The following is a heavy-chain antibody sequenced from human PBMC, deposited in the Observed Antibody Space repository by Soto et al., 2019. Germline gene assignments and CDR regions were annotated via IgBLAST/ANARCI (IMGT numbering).Heavy chain of an antibody. V-gene: IGHV4-39*01. D-gene: IGHD3-22*01. Sequence: SETLSLTCTVSGGSISSSSYYWGWIRQPPGKGLEWIGSIYYSGNTYYNPSLKSRVTISVDTAKNQFSLKLSSVTAADTAVYYCARRGEYYYDSSGYPAYFDYWGQGTLDTVSS. CDR2: IYYSGNT. CDR3: ARRGEYYYDSSGYPAYFDY. CDR1: GGSISSSSYY. J-gene: IGHJ4*02.